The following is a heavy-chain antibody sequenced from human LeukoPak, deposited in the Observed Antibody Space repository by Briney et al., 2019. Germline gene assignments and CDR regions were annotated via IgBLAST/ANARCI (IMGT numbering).Heavy chain of an antibody. D-gene: IGHD3-10*01. V-gene: IGHV4-59*01. CDR3: ARSTRLLFGEPRNDYYYYMDV. CDR1: GGSISSYY. Sequence: SETLSLTCTVSGGSISSYYWSWIRQPPGKGLEWIGYIYYSGSTNYNPSLKSRVTISVDTSKNQFSLKLSSVTAADTAVYYCARSTRLLFGEPRNDYYYYMDVWGKGTTVTVSS. J-gene: IGHJ6*03. CDR2: IYYSGST.